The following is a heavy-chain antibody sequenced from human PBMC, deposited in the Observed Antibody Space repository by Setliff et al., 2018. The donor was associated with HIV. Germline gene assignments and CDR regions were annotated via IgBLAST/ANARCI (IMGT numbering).Heavy chain of an antibody. D-gene: IGHD3-16*01. Sequence: PGGSLRLSCAASGFTLDDYAMHWVRQAPGKGLEWVSGISWNSGSIGYADSVKGRFTISRDNAKNSLYLQMNSLRAEDTALYYCAKDSRGEFYYFDYWGQGTLVTVSS. CDR2: ISWNSGSI. V-gene: IGHV3-9*01. CDR3: AKDSRGEFYYFDY. J-gene: IGHJ4*02. CDR1: GFTLDDYA.